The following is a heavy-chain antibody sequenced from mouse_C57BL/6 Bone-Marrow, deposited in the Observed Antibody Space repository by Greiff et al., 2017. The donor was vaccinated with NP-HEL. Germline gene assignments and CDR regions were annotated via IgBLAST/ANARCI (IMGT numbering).Heavy chain of an antibody. V-gene: IGHV1-72*01. CDR3: ARSRVTTVVAGDYFDY. CDR2: IDPNSGGT. Sequence: QVQLQQPGAELVKPGASVKLSCKASGYTFTSYWMHWVKQRPGRGLEWIGRIDPNSGGTKYNEKFKSKATLTVDKPSSTAYMQLSSLTSKDSAVYYCARSRVTTVVAGDYFDYWGQGTTLTVSS. D-gene: IGHD1-1*01. J-gene: IGHJ2*01. CDR1: GYTFTSYW.